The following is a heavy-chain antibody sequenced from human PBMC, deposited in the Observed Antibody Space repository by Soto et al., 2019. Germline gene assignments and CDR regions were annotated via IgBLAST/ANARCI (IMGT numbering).Heavy chain of an antibody. CDR3: AKLARGGSSRSDY. Sequence: EGQLVESGGALVQPGRSLRLSCAASGFTFDDHAMHWVRQAPGKGLEWVSGLNWDSGSISYADSVKGRFTISRDNDKNSLYLQMNSLRGDDTALYYCAKLARGGSSRSDYLGQGTLVTVSS. CDR1: GFTFDDHA. V-gene: IGHV3-9*01. CDR2: LNWDSGSI. D-gene: IGHD2-15*01. J-gene: IGHJ4*02.